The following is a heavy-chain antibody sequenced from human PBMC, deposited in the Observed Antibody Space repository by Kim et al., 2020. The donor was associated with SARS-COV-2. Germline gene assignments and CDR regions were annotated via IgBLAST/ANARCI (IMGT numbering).Heavy chain of an antibody. V-gene: IGHV3-48*02. Sequence: GGSLRLSCAASGFTFSSYSMNWVRQAPGKGLEWVSYISSSSSTIYYADSVKGRFTISRDNAKNSLYLQMNSLRDEDTAVYYCARDTVVGAKSAPCDYWGQGTLVTVSS. CDR3: ARDTVVGAKSAPCDY. J-gene: IGHJ4*02. D-gene: IGHD1-26*01. CDR2: ISSSSSTI. CDR1: GFTFSSYS.